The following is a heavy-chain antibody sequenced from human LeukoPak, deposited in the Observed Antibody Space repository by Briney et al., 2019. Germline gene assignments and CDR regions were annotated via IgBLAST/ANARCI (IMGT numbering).Heavy chain of an antibody. CDR3: ARGAPLGYCSSTNCREFDP. CDR2: IIPIFGTA. CDR1: GGTFSSYA. V-gene: IGHV1-69*05. Sequence: SVKVSCKASGGTFSSYAISWVRQAPGQGLEWMGRIIPIFGTANYAQKFQGRVTITTDESTSTAYMELSSLRSEDTAVYYCARGAPLGYCSSTNCREFDPWGQGTLVTVSS. D-gene: IGHD2-2*01. J-gene: IGHJ5*02.